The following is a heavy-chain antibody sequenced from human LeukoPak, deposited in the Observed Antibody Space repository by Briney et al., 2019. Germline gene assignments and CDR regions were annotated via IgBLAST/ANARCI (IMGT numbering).Heavy chain of an antibody. CDR3: ARDSGPGAAAGTNWFDP. CDR1: GGSISSYY. Sequence: SETLSLTCTVSGGSISSYYWSWIRQPAGKGLEWIGRIYTSGSTNYNPSLKSRVTMSVDTSKNQFSLKLSSVTAADTAVYCCARDSGPGAAAGTNWFDPWGQGTLVTVSS. V-gene: IGHV4-4*07. J-gene: IGHJ5*02. CDR2: IYTSGST. D-gene: IGHD6-13*01.